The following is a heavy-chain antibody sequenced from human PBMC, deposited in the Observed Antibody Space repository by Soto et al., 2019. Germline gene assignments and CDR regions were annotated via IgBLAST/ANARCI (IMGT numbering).Heavy chain of an antibody. CDR2: IIPIFGTA. CDR3: ARVRGDYGGFDY. V-gene: IGHV1-69*13. J-gene: IGHJ4*02. CDR1: GDTISSYA. D-gene: IGHD4-17*01. Sequence: VKVACKASGDTISSYAVSWARKAPGQGLEWMGGIIPIFGTANYAQKFQGRVTITADESTSTAYMELSSLRSEDTAVYYCARVRGDYGGFDYWGQGTLVTVSS.